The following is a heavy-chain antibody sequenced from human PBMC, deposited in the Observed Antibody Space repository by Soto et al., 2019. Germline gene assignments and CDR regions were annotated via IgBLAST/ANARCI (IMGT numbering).Heavy chain of an antibody. CDR2: ISGTSTST. V-gene: IGHV3-23*01. CDR1: EFTFSNYA. CDR3: AKYREYSSGWDTFDY. Sequence: PGGSLRLSCAASEFTFSNYAMSWVRQAPGKGLEWVSSISGTSTSTYYADSVKGRFTISRDNSRSTLYLQMNSLRAEDTATYYCAKYREYSSGWDTFDYWCHRTLVTVSS. D-gene: IGHD6-19*01. J-gene: IGHJ4*01.